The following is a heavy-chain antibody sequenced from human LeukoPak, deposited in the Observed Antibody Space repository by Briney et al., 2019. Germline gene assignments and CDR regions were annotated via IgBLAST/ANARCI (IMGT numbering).Heavy chain of an antibody. D-gene: IGHD6-19*01. J-gene: IGHJ4*02. Sequence: SSETLSLTCAVYGGSFSGYYWSWIRQPPGKGLEWIGEINHSGSTNYNPSLKSRVTISVDTSKNQFSLKLSSVTAADTAVYYCARGPSGYCSGWYGGYFDYWGQGTLVTVSS. V-gene: IGHV4-34*01. CDR2: INHSGST. CDR3: ARGPSGYCSGWYGGYFDY. CDR1: GGSFSGYY.